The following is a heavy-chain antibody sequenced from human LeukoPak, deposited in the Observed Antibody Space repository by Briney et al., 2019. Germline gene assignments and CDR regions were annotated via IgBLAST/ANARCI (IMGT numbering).Heavy chain of an antibody. CDR1: GFTFSSYA. D-gene: IGHD3-22*01. J-gene: IGHJ4*02. V-gene: IGHV3-30-3*01. CDR2: ISYDGSNK. Sequence: GRSLGLSCAASGFTFSSYAMHWVRQAPGKGLEWVAVISYDGSNKYYADSVKGRFTISRDNSKNTLYLQMNSLRAEDTAVYYCARAHYYDSSGYSNFDYWGQGTLVTVSS. CDR3: ARAHYYDSSGYSNFDY.